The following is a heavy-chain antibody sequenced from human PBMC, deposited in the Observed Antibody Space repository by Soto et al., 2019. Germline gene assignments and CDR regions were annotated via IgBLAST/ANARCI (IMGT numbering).Heavy chain of an antibody. CDR2: INHSGST. CDR1: GGSFSGYY. D-gene: IGHD6-13*01. V-gene: IGHV4-34*01. CDR3: ARNTIAAAGTNLDY. J-gene: IGHJ4*02. Sequence: SETLSLTCAVYGGSFSGYYWSWIRQPPGKGLEWIGEINHSGSTNYNPSLKSRVTISVDTSKNQFSLKLSSVTAADTAVYYCARNTIAAAGTNLDYWGQGTLVTVS.